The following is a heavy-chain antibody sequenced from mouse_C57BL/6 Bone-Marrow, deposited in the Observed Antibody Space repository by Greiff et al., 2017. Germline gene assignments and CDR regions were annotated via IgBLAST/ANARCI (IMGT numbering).Heavy chain of an antibody. CDR3: AKREDGNYLYWYFDV. V-gene: IGHV2-4*01. CDR2: IWSGGST. CDR1: GFSFTSYG. D-gene: IGHD2-1*01. J-gene: IGHJ1*03. Sequence: VQLQQSGPGLVQPSQSLSITCTVSGFSFTSYGVHWVRQPPGKGLEWLGVIWSGGSTDYNAAFISRLGIIKDNSKSQVFFKMNSLQADDTAIYYCAKREDGNYLYWYFDVWGTGTTVTVSS.